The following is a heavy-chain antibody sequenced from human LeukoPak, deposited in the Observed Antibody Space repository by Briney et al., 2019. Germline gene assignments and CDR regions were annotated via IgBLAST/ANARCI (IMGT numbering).Heavy chain of an antibody. CDR2: ISYDGSNK. J-gene: IGHJ4*02. D-gene: IGHD6-6*01. CDR1: GFTFSSYA. CDR3: ARVWAEYSIYFDY. V-gene: IGHV3-30*04. Sequence: GRSLRLSCAASGFTFSSYAMHWVRQAPGKGLEWVAVISYDGSNKYYADSVKGRFTISRDNSKNTLYLQMNSLRAEDTAVYYCARVWAEYSIYFDYRGQGTLVTVSS.